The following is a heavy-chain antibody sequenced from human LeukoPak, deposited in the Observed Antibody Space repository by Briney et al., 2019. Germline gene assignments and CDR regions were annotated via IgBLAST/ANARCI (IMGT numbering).Heavy chain of an antibody. CDR1: GYTFTSYA. V-gene: IGHV1-3*01. CDR3: ARGHGSGFDP. J-gene: IGHJ5*02. CDR2: INAGNANT. D-gene: IGHD3-10*01. Sequence: ASVKVSCKASGYTFTSYAMHWVRQAPGQRLEWMGWINAGNANTKYSQKFQGRVTITRDTSASTAYMELSSLRSEDTAVYYCARGHGSGFDPWGQGTLVTVSS.